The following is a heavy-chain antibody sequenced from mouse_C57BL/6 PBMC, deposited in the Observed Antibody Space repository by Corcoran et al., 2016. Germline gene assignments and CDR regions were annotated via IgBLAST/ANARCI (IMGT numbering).Heavy chain of an antibody. CDR2: INPNNGGT. D-gene: IGHD2-4*01. CDR3: ARYPYEYVWYVDV. V-gene: IGHV1-18*01. Sequence: EVQLQQSGPELVKPGASVKIPCKASGYPFTDYNMVWVKQSHGKGLEWIGDINPNNGGTIYNQKCKGKATLTVDKPSSTAYMELRSLTAEDTAVYYCARYPYEYVWYVDVWGTGTTVTVSS. J-gene: IGHJ1*03. CDR1: GYPFTDYN.